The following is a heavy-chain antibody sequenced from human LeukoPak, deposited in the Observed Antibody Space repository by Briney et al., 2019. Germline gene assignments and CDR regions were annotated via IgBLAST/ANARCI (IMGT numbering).Heavy chain of an antibody. CDR1: GFSFSTYG. CDR3: ARDGPTSPAYYADY. Sequence: GGPVRLSCAASGFSFSTYGMHWVRQAPGKGLEWVAFMSYEGSNKYYADSVQGRFTISRDNSKNTLYLQMNSLRAEDMAVYYCARDGPTSPAYYADYWGQGTLVTVSS. D-gene: IGHD1-14*01. V-gene: IGHV3-30*03. CDR2: MSYEGSNK. J-gene: IGHJ4*02.